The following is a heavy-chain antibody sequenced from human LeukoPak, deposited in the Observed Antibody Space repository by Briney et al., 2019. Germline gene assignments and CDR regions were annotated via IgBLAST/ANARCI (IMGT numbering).Heavy chain of an antibody. Sequence: GGSLRLSCAASGFTFSGYSMNWVRQAPGKGLEWVSYITSSSSAIYYADSVKGRFTISRDNAKNSLYLQMNSLRAEDTAVYYRARVRGSYYFDYWGQGTLVTVSS. V-gene: IGHV3-48*01. D-gene: IGHD1-26*01. CDR3: ARVRGSYYFDY. J-gene: IGHJ4*02. CDR1: GFTFSGYS. CDR2: ITSSSSAI.